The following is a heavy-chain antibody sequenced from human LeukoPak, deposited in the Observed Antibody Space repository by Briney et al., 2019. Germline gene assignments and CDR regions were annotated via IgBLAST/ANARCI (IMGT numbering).Heavy chain of an antibody. Sequence: PGGSLTLSCAASGFSFDDYSMHWVRQAPGKGLEWVCLISGDGGSTYYADSVKGRFTISRDNSKNSLYLQMNSLRTEDTAVYYCAKGGNDFWSGYYLDYWGQGTLVTVSS. CDR2: ISGDGGST. CDR1: GFSFDDYS. D-gene: IGHD3-3*01. CDR3: AKGGNDFWSGYYLDY. J-gene: IGHJ4*02. V-gene: IGHV3-43*02.